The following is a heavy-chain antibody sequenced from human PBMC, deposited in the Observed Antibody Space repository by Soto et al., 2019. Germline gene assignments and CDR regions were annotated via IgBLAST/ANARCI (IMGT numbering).Heavy chain of an antibody. Sequence: PGGSLRLSCAASGFSFSSAWMSWVRQTPEKGLEWVGRIKSKSDGGTTDYAAPVKGRFTISRDDSENTLYLQMNSLKTEDTAVYYCTTDRFYSPADHWGQGT. V-gene: IGHV3-15*01. D-gene: IGHD4-4*01. J-gene: IGHJ4*02. CDR2: IKSKSDGGTT. CDR1: GFSFSSAW. CDR3: TTDRFYSPADH.